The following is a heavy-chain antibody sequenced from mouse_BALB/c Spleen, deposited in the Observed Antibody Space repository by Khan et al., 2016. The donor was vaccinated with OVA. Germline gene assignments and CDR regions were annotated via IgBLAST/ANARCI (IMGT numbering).Heavy chain of an antibody. CDR2: INTYTGEA. Sequence: QIQLVQSGPELKKPGETVKISCKASGYSFTNYGMNWVKQSPGKALKWMGWINTYTGEATYADYLEGRFAFSLETSANTAYLQINILKSEDTATYFGARPPSFSSTIAYWGQGTSVTVSS. CDR3: ARPPSFSSTIAY. V-gene: IGHV9-3-1*01. CDR1: GYSFTNYG. J-gene: IGHJ4*01.